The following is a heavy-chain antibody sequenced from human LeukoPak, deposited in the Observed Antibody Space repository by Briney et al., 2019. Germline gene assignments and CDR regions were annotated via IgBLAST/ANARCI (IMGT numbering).Heavy chain of an antibody. CDR3: AREQQRDAFDI. V-gene: IGHV1-46*01. D-gene: IGHD6-13*01. J-gene: IGHJ3*02. Sequence: ASVKVSCKASGYTFTSYYMHWVRQAPGQGLEWMGIINPSGGNTSYAQKFQGRVTMTRDTSTSTVYMELSSLRSEDTAVYYCAREQQRDAFDIWGQGTMVTVSS. CDR1: GYTFTSYY. CDR2: INPSGGNT.